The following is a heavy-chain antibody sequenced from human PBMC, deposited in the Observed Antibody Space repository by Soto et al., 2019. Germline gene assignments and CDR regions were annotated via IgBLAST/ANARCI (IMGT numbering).Heavy chain of an antibody. CDR3: ARDYEATNPYYYYYLDV. CDR2: IYPGGST. D-gene: IGHD3-16*01. J-gene: IGHJ6*03. V-gene: IGHV3-66*01. Sequence: PGGSLRLSCAASGFTVSSNYMSWVRQAPGKGLEWVSVIYPGGSTYYADSVKGRFTISRDNSRNTLYLQMNSLRAEDTAVYYCARDYEATNPYYYYYLDVWGKGTTVTVSS. CDR1: GFTVSSNY.